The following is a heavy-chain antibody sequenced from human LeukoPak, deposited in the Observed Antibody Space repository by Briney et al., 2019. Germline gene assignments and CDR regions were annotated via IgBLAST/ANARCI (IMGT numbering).Heavy chain of an antibody. CDR2: ITGSSRYI. Sequence: GGSLRLSCAASGFTFSSYSMNWVRQAPGKGLEWVSSITGSSRYIYYADSVKGRFTISRDNAKNSLFLQMNSLRAEDTAVYYCAREHDFWSGYYGYWGQGTLVTVSS. CDR1: GFTFSSYS. D-gene: IGHD3-3*01. J-gene: IGHJ4*02. V-gene: IGHV3-21*01. CDR3: AREHDFWSGYYGY.